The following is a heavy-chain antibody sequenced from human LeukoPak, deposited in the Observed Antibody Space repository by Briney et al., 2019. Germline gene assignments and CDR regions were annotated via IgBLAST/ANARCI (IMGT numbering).Heavy chain of an antibody. CDR1: GFTFSSYA. V-gene: IGHV3-30-3*01. D-gene: IGHD4-17*01. CDR2: ISYDGSNK. Sequence: PGRSLSLSCAASGFTFSSYAMHWVRQAPGKGLEWVAVISYDGSNKYYADSVKGRFTISRDNSKNTLYLQMNSLRAEDTAVYYCARDLLTVTLDYWGQGTLVTVSS. J-gene: IGHJ4*02. CDR3: ARDLLTVTLDY.